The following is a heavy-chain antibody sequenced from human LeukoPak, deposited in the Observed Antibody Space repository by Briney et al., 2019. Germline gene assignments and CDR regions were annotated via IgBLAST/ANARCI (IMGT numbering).Heavy chain of an antibody. V-gene: IGHV3-23*01. CDR3: ARQVGPGY. CDR1: GFTFRNYA. Sequence: PGGSLRLSCAASGFTFRNYAMAWFRQAPGKGLEWVSAISGSGANRYFADPVKGRFTISRDNSRNALYLQMNSLRAEDTAVYFCARQVGPGYWGQGTLVTVSS. CDR2: ISGSGANR. J-gene: IGHJ4*02.